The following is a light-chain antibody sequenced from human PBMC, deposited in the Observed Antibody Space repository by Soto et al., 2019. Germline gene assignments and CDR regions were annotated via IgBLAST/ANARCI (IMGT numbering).Light chain of an antibody. V-gene: IGLV1-40*01. Sequence: QSVLTQPPSVSGAPGQRVTISCTGSSSNIGATYDVQWYQQLPGTAPKLLIYGNSNRPSGVPDRSSGSKSGTSASLAITGLQAHYAADQYCQYYDSSLSAHDVFGTGTKLTVL. CDR1: SSNIGATYD. J-gene: IGLJ1*01. CDR2: GNS. CDR3: QYYDSSLSAHDV.